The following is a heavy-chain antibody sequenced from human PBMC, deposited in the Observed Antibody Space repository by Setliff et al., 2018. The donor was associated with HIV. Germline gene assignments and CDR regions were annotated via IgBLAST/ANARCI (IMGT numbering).Heavy chain of an antibody. V-gene: IGHV4-59*11. CDR3: AKGAGFYGDYTFDH. J-gene: IGHJ4*02. CDR2: IYSSGSI. Sequence: SETLSLTCTVSGGFISSHCWSWIRQSPGKALEWIGYIYSSGSIIYNPSLKSRVTMSVDTSKNQFSLKLPSVTAADTAVYYCAKGAGFYGDYTFDHWGQGRQVTVSS. CDR1: GGFISSHC. D-gene: IGHD4-17*01.